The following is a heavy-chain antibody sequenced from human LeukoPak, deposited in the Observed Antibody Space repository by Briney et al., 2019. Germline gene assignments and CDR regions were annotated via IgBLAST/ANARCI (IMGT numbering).Heavy chain of an antibody. CDR3: ARDQEGFDY. CDR1: GYTFTSYY. V-gene: IGHV1-46*01. J-gene: IGHJ4*02. CDR2: IYPRDGST. Sequence: ASVKVSCKASGYTFTSYYLHWVRQAPGQGLEWMGMIYPRDGSTSYAQNFQGRVTVTRDTSTTTVHMELRGLRSEDTAVYYCARDQEGFDYWGQGTVVTVSS.